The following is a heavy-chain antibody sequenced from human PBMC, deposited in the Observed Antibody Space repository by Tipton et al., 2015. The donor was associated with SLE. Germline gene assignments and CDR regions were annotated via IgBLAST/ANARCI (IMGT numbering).Heavy chain of an antibody. D-gene: IGHD2-15*01. CDR3: ARHPPYIVVVVAATPGAFDI. CDR2: IYTSGST. CDR1: GGSISSGSYY. J-gene: IGHJ3*02. Sequence: TLSLTCTVSGGSISSGSYYWSWIRQPAGKGLEWIGYIYTSGSTNYNPSLKSRVTISVDTSENQFSLKLSSVTAADTAVYYCARHPPYIVVVVAATPGAFDIWGQGTMVTVSS. V-gene: IGHV4-61*09.